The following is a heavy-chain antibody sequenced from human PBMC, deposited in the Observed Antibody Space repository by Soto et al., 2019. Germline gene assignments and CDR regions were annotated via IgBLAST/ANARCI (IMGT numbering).Heavy chain of an antibody. J-gene: IGHJ4*02. CDR2: IFYSGST. Sequence: LSLTCTVSGGSISSYYWSLIRQPPGKGLEWIGYIFYSGSTNYNPSLKSRVTISVDTSKNQFSLKLSSVTAADTAVYYCARERKDYYDSSGYFDYWGQGTLVTVSS. V-gene: IGHV4-59*01. CDR3: ARERKDYYDSSGYFDY. D-gene: IGHD3-22*01. CDR1: GGSISSYY.